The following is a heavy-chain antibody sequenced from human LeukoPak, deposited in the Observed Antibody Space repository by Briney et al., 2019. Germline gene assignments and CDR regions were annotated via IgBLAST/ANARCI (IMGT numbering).Heavy chain of an antibody. CDR1: GYSISSGYY. CDR2: INHSGST. Sequence: SETLSLTCTVSGYSISSGYYWSWIRQPPGKGLEWIGEINHSGSTNYNPSLKSRVTISVDTSKNQFSLKLSSVTAADTAVYYCARYAGATRSGIDYWGQGTLVTVSS. CDR3: ARYAGATRSGIDY. D-gene: IGHD1-26*01. J-gene: IGHJ4*02. V-gene: IGHV4-38-2*02.